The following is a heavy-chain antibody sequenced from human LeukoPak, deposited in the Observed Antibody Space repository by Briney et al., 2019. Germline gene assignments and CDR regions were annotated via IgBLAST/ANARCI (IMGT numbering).Heavy chain of an antibody. CDR1: GFTFSSYG. V-gene: IGHV3-30*18. J-gene: IGHJ4*02. CDR2: ISYDGSNK. D-gene: IGHD6-13*01. CDR3: AKGSRWQQLAYFDY. Sequence: GRSLRLSCAASGFTFSSYGMHWVRQAPGKGLEWVAVISYDGSNKYYADSVKGRFTVSRDNSKNTLYLQMNSLRAEDTAVYYCAKGSRWQQLAYFDYWGQGTLVTVSS.